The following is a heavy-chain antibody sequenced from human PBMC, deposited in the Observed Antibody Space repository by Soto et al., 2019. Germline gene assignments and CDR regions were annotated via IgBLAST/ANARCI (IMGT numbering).Heavy chain of an antibody. V-gene: IGHV3-49*03. J-gene: IGHJ6*02. CDR1: GFTFGDYA. D-gene: IGHD2-15*01. Sequence: PGGSLRLSCTASGFTFGDYAMSWFRQAPGKGLEWVGFIRSKAYGGTTEYAASVKGRFTISRDDSKSIAYLQMNSLKTEDTAVYYCTRARIVVVVAATLSVGYYGMDVWGQGTTVTVPS. CDR3: TRARIVVVVAATLSVGYYGMDV. CDR2: IRSKAYGGTT.